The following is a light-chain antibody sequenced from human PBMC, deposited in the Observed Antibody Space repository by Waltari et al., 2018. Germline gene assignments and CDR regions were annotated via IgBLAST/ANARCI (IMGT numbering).Light chain of an antibody. Sequence: DIVMTQSPLSLPVTPGEPASMSCRSSQSLLHSNGKKYLNWYLQKPGQSPQLLIYLGSNRASGVPDRFSGSGSGTDFTLKISRVEAEDVGVYYCMQALQTPRAITFGQGTRLEIK. J-gene: IGKJ5*01. CDR2: LGS. CDR1: QSLLHSNGKKY. CDR3: MQALQTPRAIT. V-gene: IGKV2-28*01.